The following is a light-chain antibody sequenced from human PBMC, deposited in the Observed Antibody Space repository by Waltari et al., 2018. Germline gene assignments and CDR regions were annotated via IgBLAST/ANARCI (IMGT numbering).Light chain of an antibody. CDR3: QQSYSPPWT. CDR1: QSISSY. V-gene: IGKV1-39*01. CDR2: AAS. Sequence: DIQMTQSPSSLSASVGARVTIPCRASQSISSYLNWYQQKPGKAPKLLIYAASSLQSGVPSRFSGSGSGTDFTLTISSLQPEDFATYYSQQSYSPPWTFGQGTKVEIK. J-gene: IGKJ1*01.